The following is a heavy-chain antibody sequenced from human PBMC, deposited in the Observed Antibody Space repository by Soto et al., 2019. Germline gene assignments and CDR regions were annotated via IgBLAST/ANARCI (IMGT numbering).Heavy chain of an antibody. CDR3: ARHNYDILTGSSFDP. V-gene: IGHV4-59*08. J-gene: IGHJ5*02. CDR2: IYYSGST. D-gene: IGHD3-9*01. CDR1: GCSISSYY. Sequence: SETLSLTCTFSGCSISSYYWSWIRQPPGKGLEWIGYIYYSGSTNYNPSLKSRVTISVDTSKNQFSLKLSSVTAADTAVYYCARHNYDILTGSSFDPWGQGTLVTVSS.